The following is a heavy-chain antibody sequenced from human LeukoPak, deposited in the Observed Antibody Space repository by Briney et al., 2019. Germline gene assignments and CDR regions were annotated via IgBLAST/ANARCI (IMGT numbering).Heavy chain of an antibody. J-gene: IGHJ4*02. CDR3: ARERLFSNDY. Sequence: GGSLRLSCAASGFTFSSYWMSWVRQAPGKGLEWVANIKQDGSEKYYVDSVKGRFTISRDNAKSALSLQMNSLRAEDTAVYYCARERLFSNDYWGQGTLVTVSS. V-gene: IGHV3-7*01. D-gene: IGHD3-9*01. CDR1: GFTFSSYW. CDR2: IKQDGSEK.